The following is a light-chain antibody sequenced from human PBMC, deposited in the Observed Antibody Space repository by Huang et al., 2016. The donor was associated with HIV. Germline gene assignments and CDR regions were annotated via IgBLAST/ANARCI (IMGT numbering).Light chain of an antibody. CDR1: QSVSSN. V-gene: IGKV3-15*01. CDR2: DAS. J-gene: IGKJ2*01. Sequence: VMAQSPATLSVSPGERATLSCRATQSVSSNLAWYQQKPGQAPRLLIYDASTRAPAIPARFSGSGSGTDFTLTISRLQSEDFAVYYCQQYNNWPRTFGQGTKVEIK. CDR3: QQYNNWPRT.